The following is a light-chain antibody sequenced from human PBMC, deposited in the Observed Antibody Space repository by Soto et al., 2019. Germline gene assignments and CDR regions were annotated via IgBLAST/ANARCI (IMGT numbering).Light chain of an antibody. V-gene: IGLV1-40*01. CDR1: SSNIGAGYD. CDR3: QSYDSSLYV. Sequence: QSALTQPPSVSGAQGQRVTISCTGSSSNIGAGYDVHWYQQLPGTAPKLLIYGNSNRPSGVPDRFSGSKSVTSASLAITGLQAEDEADYYCQSYDSSLYVFGTG. CDR2: GNS. J-gene: IGLJ1*01.